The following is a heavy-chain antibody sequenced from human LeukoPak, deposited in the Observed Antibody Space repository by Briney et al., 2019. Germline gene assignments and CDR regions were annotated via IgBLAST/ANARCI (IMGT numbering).Heavy chain of an antibody. D-gene: IGHD2-2*01. V-gene: IGHV3-23*01. J-gene: IGHJ6*03. CDR3: ASMPSTEIYYFYYMDV. CDR1: RFTFSSYT. Sequence: GGSLRLSCADSRFTFSSYTMNWVRQAPGKGLEWVSGISANGVSTYYADSVKGRFTISRDNSKNTLYLQMDRLGTEDTAVYYCASMPSTEIYYFYYMDVWGKGTTVTVSS. CDR2: ISANGVST.